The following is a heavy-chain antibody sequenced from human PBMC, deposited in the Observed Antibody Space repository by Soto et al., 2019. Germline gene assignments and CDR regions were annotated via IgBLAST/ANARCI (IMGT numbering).Heavy chain of an antibody. Sequence: GGSLRLSCAASGFTFSSYSMNWVRQAPGKGLEWVSYISSSSSTIYYADSVKGRFTISRDNAKNSLYLQMNSLRDEDTAVYYCAIANLGYSSSSGAFDIWGQGTMVTVSS. J-gene: IGHJ3*02. CDR3: AIANLGYSSSSGAFDI. D-gene: IGHD6-13*01. CDR1: GFTFSSYS. V-gene: IGHV3-48*02. CDR2: ISSSSSTI.